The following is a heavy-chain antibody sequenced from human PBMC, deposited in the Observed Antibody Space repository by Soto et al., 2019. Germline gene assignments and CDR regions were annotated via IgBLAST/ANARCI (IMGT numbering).Heavy chain of an antibody. CDR3: ARAYCSGGSCYPWDY. Sequence: ASVKVSCKSSGYTLTSYYMHWVRQAPGQGLEWMGIINPSGGSTSYAQKFQGRVTMTRDTSTSTVYMELSSLRSEDTAVYYCARAYCSGGSCYPWDYWGQGTLVTVSS. CDR1: GYTLTSYY. D-gene: IGHD2-15*01. J-gene: IGHJ4*02. CDR2: INPSGGST. V-gene: IGHV1-46*01.